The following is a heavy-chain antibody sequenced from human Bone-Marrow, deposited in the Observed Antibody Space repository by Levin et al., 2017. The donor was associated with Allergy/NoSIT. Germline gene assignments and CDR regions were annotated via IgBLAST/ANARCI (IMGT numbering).Heavy chain of an antibody. D-gene: IGHD5-12*01. CDR2: INSDGSST. Sequence: GESLKISCAASGFTFSSYWMHWVRQAPGKGLVWVSRINSDGSSTSYADSVKGRFTISRDNAKNTLYLQMNSLRAEDTAVYYCARASGYDYYYYYGMDVWGQGTTVTVSS. V-gene: IGHV3-74*01. CDR1: GFTFSSYW. CDR3: ARASGYDYYYYYGMDV. J-gene: IGHJ6*02.